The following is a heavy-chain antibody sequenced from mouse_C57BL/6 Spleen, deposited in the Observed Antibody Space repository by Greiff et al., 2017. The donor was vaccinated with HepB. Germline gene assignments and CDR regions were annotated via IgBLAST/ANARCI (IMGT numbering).Heavy chain of an antibody. Sequence: EVMLVESGGGLVKPGGSLKLSCAASGFTFSDYGMHWVRQAPEKGLEWVAYISSGSSTIYYADTVKGRFTISRDNAKNTLFLQMTSLMSEDTAMYYCARHDPYAMDYWGQGTSVTVSS. CDR3: ARHDPYAMDY. J-gene: IGHJ4*01. CDR1: GFTFSDYG. V-gene: IGHV5-17*01. D-gene: IGHD2-12*01. CDR2: ISSGSSTI.